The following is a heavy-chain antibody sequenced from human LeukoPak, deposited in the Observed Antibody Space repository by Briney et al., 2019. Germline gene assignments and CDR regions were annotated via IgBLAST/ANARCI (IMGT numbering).Heavy chain of an antibody. CDR1: EFTFRNYW. CDR2: IKQDGSEK. V-gene: IGHV3-7*01. Sequence: GGSLRLSCAASEFTFRNYWMSWVRQAPGKGLEWVADIKQDGSEKYYVDSVKGRFTISRDNSYNTLYLQMNSLRPEDTAMYYCAKDQPPDYFDYWGQGILVTVSS. CDR3: AKDQPPDYFDY. J-gene: IGHJ4*02. D-gene: IGHD1-14*01.